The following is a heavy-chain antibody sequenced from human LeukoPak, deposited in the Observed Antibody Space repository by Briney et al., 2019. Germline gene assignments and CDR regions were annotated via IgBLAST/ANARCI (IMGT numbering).Heavy chain of an antibody. V-gene: IGHV4-39*07. D-gene: IGHD3-3*01. CDR1: GGSISSSSYY. CDR2: IYYSGST. Sequence: SETLSLTCTVSGGSISSSSYYWGWIRQPPGKGLEWIGSIYYSGSTYCNPSLKSRVTISVDTSKNQFSLKLSSVTAADTAVYYCARWDFWDGDYWGQGTLVTVSS. J-gene: IGHJ4*02. CDR3: ARWDFWDGDY.